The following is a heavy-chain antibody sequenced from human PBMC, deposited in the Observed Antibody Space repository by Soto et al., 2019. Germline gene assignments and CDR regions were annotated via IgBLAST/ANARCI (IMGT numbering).Heavy chain of an antibody. Sequence: QVQLAESGGAVVQPGRSLRLSCVASGFTFRSSGMHWVRQAPGKGLEWVAVIWYDGSEKYYTDSVKGRFTISRENSNNTLFLHMTRLRAEDTSVYFCVREARAYYWRTDGYFDLWGRGTLVTVAS. J-gene: IGHJ2*01. CDR2: IWYDGSEK. V-gene: IGHV3-33*01. D-gene: IGHD3-3*01. CDR3: VREARAYYWRTDGYFDL. CDR1: GFTFRSSG.